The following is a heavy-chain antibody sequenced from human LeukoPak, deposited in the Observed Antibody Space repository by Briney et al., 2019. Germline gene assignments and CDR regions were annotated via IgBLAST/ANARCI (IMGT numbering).Heavy chain of an antibody. Sequence: GGSLRLSCAASGFTVSSNYMTWVRQAPGKGLEWVSIIHSGGSLYYADSVRGRFTISRDNSKNTLYLQLNSLRAEDTAVYYCARTYYYYYYMDVWGKGTTVTVSS. J-gene: IGHJ6*03. CDR3: ARTYYYYYYMDV. V-gene: IGHV3-53*01. CDR1: GFTVSSNY. D-gene: IGHD1/OR15-1a*01. CDR2: IHSGGSL.